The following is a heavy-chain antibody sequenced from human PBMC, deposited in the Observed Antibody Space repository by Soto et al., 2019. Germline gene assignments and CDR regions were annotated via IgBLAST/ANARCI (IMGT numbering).Heavy chain of an antibody. V-gene: IGHV4-34*01. D-gene: IGHD3-10*01. J-gene: IGHJ6*02. CDR1: GGSFSGYY. Sequence: PSETLSLTCAVYGGSFSGYYWSWIRQPPGKGLEWIGEINHSGSTNYNPSLKSRVTISVDTSKNQFSLKLSSVTAADTAVYYCARARRVWNNSGSYYGYYYYGMDVWGQGTTVTVSS. CDR3: ARARRVWNNSGSYYGYYYYGMDV. CDR2: INHSGST.